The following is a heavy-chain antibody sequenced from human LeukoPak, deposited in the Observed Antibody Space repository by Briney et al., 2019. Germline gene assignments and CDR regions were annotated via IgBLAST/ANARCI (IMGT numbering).Heavy chain of an antibody. D-gene: IGHD3-3*01. CDR1: GFSLSTSGVG. J-gene: IGHJ5*02. CDR2: IYRNDDK. CDR3: AHMLLDDFWSGYSSRFDP. V-gene: IGHV2-5*01. Sequence: KESGPTLVKPTQTLTLTCTFSGFSLSTSGVGVGWIRQPPGKALEWLALIYRNDDKRYSPSLKSRLTITKDTSKNQVVLTMTNMDPVDTATYYCAHMLLDDFWSGYSSRFDPWGQGTLVTVSS.